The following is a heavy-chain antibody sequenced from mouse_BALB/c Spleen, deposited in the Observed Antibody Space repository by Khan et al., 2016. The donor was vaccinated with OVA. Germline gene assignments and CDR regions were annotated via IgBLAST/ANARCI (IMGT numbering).Heavy chain of an antibody. Sequence: VQLKESGGGLVKPGGSLKLSCAASGFSFSSYVMSWVRQTPEKRLEWVATISSGGSYTYYPDSVRGRFTIYRDNAKNTLYLQMISLRSEDTAMYDCARHGDYGRGLFDYWGQGTTLTVSS. D-gene: IGHD1-1*01. J-gene: IGHJ2*01. CDR1: GFSFSSYV. V-gene: IGHV5-9-3*01. CDR2: ISSGGSYT. CDR3: ARHGDYGRGLFDY.